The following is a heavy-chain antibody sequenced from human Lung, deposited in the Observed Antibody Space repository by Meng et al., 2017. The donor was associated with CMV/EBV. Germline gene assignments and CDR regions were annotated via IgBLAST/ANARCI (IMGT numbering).Heavy chain of an antibody. D-gene: IGHD3-3*01. CDR1: GFTFSSYS. J-gene: IGHJ6*02. CDR2: ISSSSSTI. V-gene: IGHV3-48*04. CDR3: ARDFPTDDFWSGYYPGYYGMDV. Sequence: GSXKISCAASGFTFSSYSMNWVRQAPGKGLEWVSYISSSSSTIYYADSVKGRFTISRDNAKNSLYLQMNSLRAEDTAVYYCARDFPTDDFWSGYYPGYYGMDVWGQGXTVTVSS.